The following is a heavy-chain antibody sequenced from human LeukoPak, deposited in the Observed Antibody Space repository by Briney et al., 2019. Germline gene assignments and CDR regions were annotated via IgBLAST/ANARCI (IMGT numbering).Heavy chain of an antibody. J-gene: IGHJ6*03. CDR2: INHSGST. CDR3: ARRGGSWTLRTVYYYSMDV. V-gene: IGHV4-34*01. Sequence: SETLSLTCAVYGESFTDCQWSWIRQPPGKGLEWIGEINHSGSTDYNPSLKSRVTMSIDTSTKQFSLKLDSVTAADTGVYYCARRGGSWTLRTVYYYSMDVWNKGSTVTVSS. D-gene: IGHD2-15*01. CDR1: GESFTDCQ.